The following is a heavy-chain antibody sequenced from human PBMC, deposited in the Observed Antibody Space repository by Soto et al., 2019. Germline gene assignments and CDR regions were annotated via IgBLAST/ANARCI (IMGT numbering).Heavy chain of an antibody. Sequence: GGSLRLSCTTSGFTFNNYWMTWVRQAPGKGLEWVATIKEDGSEKYYGDSLRGRLTISRDNAGNSLYLQMNSLRAEDTAVYYCVRARVDYWGQGSLVTVYS. CDR1: GFTFNNYW. CDR3: VRARVDY. CDR2: IKEDGSEK. V-gene: IGHV3-7*04. J-gene: IGHJ4*02.